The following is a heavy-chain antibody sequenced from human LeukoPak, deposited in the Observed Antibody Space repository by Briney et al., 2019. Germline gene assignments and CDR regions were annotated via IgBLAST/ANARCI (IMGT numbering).Heavy chain of an antibody. V-gene: IGHV4-39*01. CDR1: GGSISSSDYY. CDR2: IYYSGTT. D-gene: IGHD2/OR15-2a*01. Sequence: SETLSLTCTVSGGSISSSDYYWGWIRQPPGKGLEWIASIYYSGTTHYNPSHQSRVTMSVDTSKNQFSLKLSSVTAADTAVYYCASSVLPYYYYYMDVWGKGTTVTVSS. J-gene: IGHJ6*03. CDR3: ASSVLPYYYYYMDV.